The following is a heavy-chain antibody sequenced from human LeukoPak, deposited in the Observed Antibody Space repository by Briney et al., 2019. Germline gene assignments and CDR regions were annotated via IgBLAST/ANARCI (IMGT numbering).Heavy chain of an antibody. J-gene: IGHJ4*02. CDR1: GFAFSSYG. CDR3: AKDRRYGSGRMGYFDY. CDR2: ISYDGSNK. Sequence: GRSLRLSCEASGFAFSSYGMHWVRQAPGKGLEWVAVISYDGSNKYYAGSVKGRFTISRDNSKNTLYLQMNSLRAEDTAVYYCAKDRRYGSGRMGYFDYWGQGTLVTVSS. V-gene: IGHV3-30*18. D-gene: IGHD3-10*01.